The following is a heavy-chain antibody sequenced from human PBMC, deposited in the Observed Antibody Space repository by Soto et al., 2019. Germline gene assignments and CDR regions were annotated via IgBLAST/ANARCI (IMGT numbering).Heavy chain of an antibody. V-gene: IGHV3-30-3*01. CDR2: ISYDGSNK. D-gene: IGHD3-3*01. CDR3: ARDRSGYDFWSGYSGYGMDV. CDR1: GFTFSSYA. J-gene: IGHJ6*02. Sequence: GGSLRLSCAASGFTFSSYAMHWVRQAPGKGLEWVAVISYDGSNKYYADSVKGRFTISRDNSKNTLYLQMNSLRAEDTAVYYCARDRSGYDFWSGYSGYGMDVWGQGTTVTVS.